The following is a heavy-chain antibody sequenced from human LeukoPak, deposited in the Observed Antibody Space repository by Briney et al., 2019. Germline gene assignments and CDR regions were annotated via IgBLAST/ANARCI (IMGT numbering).Heavy chain of an antibody. CDR1: GFTFSSYS. CDR2: ISSSSSYI. D-gene: IGHD2-21*02. J-gene: IGHJ4*02. Sequence: PGGSLRLSCAASGFTFSSYSMNWVRQAPGKGLEWVSSISSSSSYIYYADSVRGRFTISRDNAKNSLYLQMNSLRAEDTAVYYCARDRAYCGGDCSCFDYWGQGTLVTVSS. CDR3: ARDRAYCGGDCSCFDY. V-gene: IGHV3-21*01.